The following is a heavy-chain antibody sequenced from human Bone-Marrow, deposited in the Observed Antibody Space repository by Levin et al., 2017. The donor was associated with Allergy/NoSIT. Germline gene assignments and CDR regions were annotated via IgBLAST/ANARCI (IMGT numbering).Heavy chain of an antibody. CDR2: LPLSGST. J-gene: IGHJ3*02. CDR3: VRDEYASGYSGDGWGAYDS. CDR1: GGSISSGCYF. V-gene: IGHV4-61*02. D-gene: IGHD5-12*01. Sequence: SCTVSGGSISSGCYFWSWIRQPAGQGLAWIGRLPLSGSTAYHPSLPSRVPISLDTSKNEFSLKRSSGTAADTALYCCVRDEYASGYSGDGWGAYDSWGQGTMVTVSA.